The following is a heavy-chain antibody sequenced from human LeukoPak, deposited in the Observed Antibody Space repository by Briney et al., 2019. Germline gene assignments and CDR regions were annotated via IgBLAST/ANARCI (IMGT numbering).Heavy chain of an antibody. Sequence: PGRSLRLSCAASGFTFSSYGMNWVRQAPGKGLEWVSYIDISGTSIYYADSVKGRFTISRDNAKNSLYLQMNSLRAEDTAVYYCARGGSSGYNYNAFDIWGQGTMVTVSS. CDR2: IDISGTSI. CDR1: GFTFSSYG. J-gene: IGHJ3*02. V-gene: IGHV3-48*04. CDR3: ARGGSSGYNYNAFDI. D-gene: IGHD3-22*01.